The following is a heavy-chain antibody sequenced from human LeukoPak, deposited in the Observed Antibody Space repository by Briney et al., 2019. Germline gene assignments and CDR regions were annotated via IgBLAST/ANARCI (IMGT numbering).Heavy chain of an antibody. J-gene: IGHJ5*02. CDR2: INHSGST. Sequence: SETLSLTCAVYGGSFSGYYWSWIRQPPGKGLEWIGEINHSGSTNYNPSLKSRVTISVDTSKNQFSLKLSSVTAADTAVYYCARGSGYYYDSSGYYSSRQNWFDPWGQGTLVTVPS. CDR1: GGSFSGYY. V-gene: IGHV4-34*01. CDR3: ARGSGYYYDSSGYYSSRQNWFDP. D-gene: IGHD3-22*01.